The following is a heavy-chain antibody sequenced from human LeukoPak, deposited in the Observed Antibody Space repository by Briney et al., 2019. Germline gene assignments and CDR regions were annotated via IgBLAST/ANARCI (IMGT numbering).Heavy chain of an antibody. CDR1: GIIITSYW. D-gene: IGHD3-16*01. V-gene: IGHV3-7*01. CDR2: IRQDGSEK. J-gene: IGHJ5*02. CDR3: ASHSYGYNH. Sequence: GGSLRLSCAASGIIITSYWMSWVRQTPGKGLEWVANIRQDGSEKNYVDSVKGRFTIFRDNARNSLYLQMNSLRAEDTAVYYCASHSYGYNHWGQGTLVIVSS.